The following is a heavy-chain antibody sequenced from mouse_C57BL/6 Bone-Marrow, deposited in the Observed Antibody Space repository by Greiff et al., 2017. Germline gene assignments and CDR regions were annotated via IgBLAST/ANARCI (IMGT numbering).Heavy chain of an antibody. D-gene: IGHD2-4*01. CDR3: VPFYYDYDGYFDV. Sequence: EVLLVESGPGLVKPSQSLSLTCSVTGYSITSGYYWNWIRQFPGNKLEWMGYISYDGSNKYNPSLKNRISFTRDTSKNQFFLKLDSLPTEDTATYDCVPFYYDYDGYFDVWGTWTTVTVSS. V-gene: IGHV3-6*01. CDR2: ISYDGSN. CDR1: GYSITSGYY. J-gene: IGHJ1*03.